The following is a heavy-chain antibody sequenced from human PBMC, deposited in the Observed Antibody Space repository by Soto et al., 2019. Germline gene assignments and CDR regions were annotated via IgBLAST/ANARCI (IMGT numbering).Heavy chain of an antibody. J-gene: IGHJ3*02. V-gene: IGHV1-24*01. CDR3: ATDTPTAYYGSGSYAFDI. D-gene: IGHD3-10*01. CDR1: GYTLTELS. Sequence: ASVKVSCKVSGYTLTELSMHWVRQAPGKGLEWMGGFDPEDGETIYAQKFQGRVTMTEDTSTDTAYMELSSLRSEDTAVYYCATDTPTAYYGSGSYAFDIWGQGTMVTVSS. CDR2: FDPEDGET.